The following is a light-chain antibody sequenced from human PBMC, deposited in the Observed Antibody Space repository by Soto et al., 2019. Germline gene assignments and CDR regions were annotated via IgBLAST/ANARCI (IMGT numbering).Light chain of an antibody. CDR2: GTS. J-gene: IGKJ1*01. Sequence: VLTQSPATLSLSPGERATLSCRASQTVSRYLAWYQQKPGQAPRLLIYGTSKRATGIPDRFSGSGSGTDFTLTISRLEPEDFAVYYCQQYDRSPWTFGQGTKVEIK. V-gene: IGKV3-20*01. CDR3: QQYDRSPWT. CDR1: QTVSRY.